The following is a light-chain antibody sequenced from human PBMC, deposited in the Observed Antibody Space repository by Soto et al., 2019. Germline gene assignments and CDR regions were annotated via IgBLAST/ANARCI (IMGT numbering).Light chain of an antibody. CDR2: GAS. J-gene: IGKJ1*01. Sequence: EIVLTQSPATLSLSPGETATLSCRSSQSVSSNYLAWYQQKPGQAPRLLIYGASSRATGIPDRFSGSGSGTDFILTISRLESEDFAVYYCQQYGSFPVTFGQGTKVDIK. CDR1: QSVSSNY. V-gene: IGKV3-20*01. CDR3: QQYGSFPVT.